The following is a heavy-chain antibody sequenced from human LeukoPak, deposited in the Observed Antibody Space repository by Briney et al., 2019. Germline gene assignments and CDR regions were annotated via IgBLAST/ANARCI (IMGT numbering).Heavy chain of an antibody. CDR1: GGSISNFY. J-gene: IGHJ6*03. CDR3: ARAPGSAYYPYYYMDV. CDR2: IYYSGST. V-gene: IGHV4-59*01. D-gene: IGHD6-19*01. Sequence: SETLSLTCTVSGGSISNFYWSWIRQPPGKGLEWIGYIYYSGSTYYNPSLKSRVTISVDTSKNQFSLNLNSVTAADTAEYYCARAPGSAYYPYYYMDVWGKGTTVTVSS.